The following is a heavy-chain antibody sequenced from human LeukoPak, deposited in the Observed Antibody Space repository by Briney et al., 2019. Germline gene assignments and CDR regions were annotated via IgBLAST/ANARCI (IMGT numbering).Heavy chain of an antibody. CDR2: IYYSGST. CDR3: ARSVVTLYWYFDL. Sequence: ETLSLTCTVSGGSISSYYWSWIRQPPGKGLEWIGYIYYSGSTNYNPSLKSRVTISVDTSKNQFSLKLSSVTTADTAVYYCARSVVTLYWYFDLWGRGTLVTVSS. D-gene: IGHD4-23*01. CDR1: GGSISSYY. V-gene: IGHV4-59*01. J-gene: IGHJ2*01.